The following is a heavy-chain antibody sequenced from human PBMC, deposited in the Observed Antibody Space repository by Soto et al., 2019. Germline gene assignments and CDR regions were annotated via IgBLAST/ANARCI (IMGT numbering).Heavy chain of an antibody. D-gene: IGHD3-16*01. CDR3: ASVTFGGVVLAH. J-gene: IGHJ4*02. CDR1: ADSFSKYY. Sequence: SETLSLTCSVSADSFSKYYWTWIRQPPGEGLEWIGYIYFNGNTNYNPSLKGRVIISIDTSKKQFSLNLSSVTAADTAVYYCASVTFGGVVLAHWGQGTLVTVSS. CDR2: IYFNGNT. V-gene: IGHV4-59*01.